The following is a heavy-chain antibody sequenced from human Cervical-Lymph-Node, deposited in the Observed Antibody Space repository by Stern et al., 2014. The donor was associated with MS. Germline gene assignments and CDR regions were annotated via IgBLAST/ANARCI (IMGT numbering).Heavy chain of an antibody. CDR1: GYTFTSYG. Sequence: QMQLVQSGAEVKKPGASVKVSCKASGYTFTSYGISWVRQAPGQGLEWVGWIRAYNGKPNSAQKLQGRVTMTTDTYKSRAYLELMSLRSDDTAVYYCARDGDGSSWSPFDYWGQGTLVTVSS. D-gene: IGHD6-13*01. CDR3: ARDGDGSSWSPFDY. J-gene: IGHJ4*02. V-gene: IGHV1-18*04. CDR2: IRAYNGKP.